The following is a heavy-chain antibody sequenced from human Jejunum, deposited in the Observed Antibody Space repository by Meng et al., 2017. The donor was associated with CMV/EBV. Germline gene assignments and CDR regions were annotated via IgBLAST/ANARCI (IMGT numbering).Heavy chain of an antibody. CDR1: GFTFSSDV. CDR3: ARDRNWIFDY. CDR2: ISHDGTIT. J-gene: IGHJ4*02. V-gene: IGHV3-74*03. Sequence: CAASGFTFSSDVMHWVRQAPGKGLVWVAPISHDGTITTYVDSVKGRFTISRDNARNTLYLQMNSLRAEDTAVYYCARDRNWIFDYWGRGTLVTVSS. D-gene: IGHD1-1*01.